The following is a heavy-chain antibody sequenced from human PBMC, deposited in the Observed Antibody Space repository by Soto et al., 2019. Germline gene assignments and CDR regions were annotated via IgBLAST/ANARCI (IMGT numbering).Heavy chain of an antibody. CDR1: GFTFSNYW. V-gene: IGHV3-74*01. Sequence: EVQLVESEGGLVQPGGSLRLSCAASGFTFSNYWMYWVRQAPGKGLVWVSRINSDGSVSSYADSVKGRLTISRDNVENTLYLQMDSLRAEDTAVYYCARGDCVGGTCYSLAGSFYYYMDVWGKGTTVTVFS. J-gene: IGHJ6*03. CDR2: INSDGSVS. D-gene: IGHD2-15*01. CDR3: ARGDCVGGTCYSLAGSFYYYMDV.